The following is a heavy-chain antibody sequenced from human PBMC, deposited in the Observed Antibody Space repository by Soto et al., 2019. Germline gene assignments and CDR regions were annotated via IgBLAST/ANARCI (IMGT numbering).Heavy chain of an antibody. J-gene: IGHJ4*02. CDR3: ARDYGLSGDLLPSGDY. Sequence: GGSLRLSCAASGFTFSSYAMHWVRQAPGKGLEWVAVISYDGSNKYYADSVKGRFTISRDNSKNTLYLQMNSLRAEDTAVYYCARDYGLSGDLLPSGDYWGQGTLVTVSS. CDR2: ISYDGSNK. D-gene: IGHD2-15*01. CDR1: GFTFSSYA. V-gene: IGHV3-30-3*01.